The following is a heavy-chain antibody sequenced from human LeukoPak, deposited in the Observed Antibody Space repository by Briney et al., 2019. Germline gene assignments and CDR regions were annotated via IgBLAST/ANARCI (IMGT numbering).Heavy chain of an antibody. CDR3: ARDLSVGKDIVVVPAAIHGPDY. V-gene: IGHV3-13*01. Sequence: GGSLRLSCAASGFTFSSYDMHWVRQATGKGLEWVSAIGTAGDTYYPGSVKGRFTISRENAKNSLYLQMNSLRVGDTAVYYCARDLSVGKDIVVVPAAIHGPDYWGQGTLVTVSS. D-gene: IGHD2-2*02. CDR2: IGTAGDT. J-gene: IGHJ4*02. CDR1: GFTFSSYD.